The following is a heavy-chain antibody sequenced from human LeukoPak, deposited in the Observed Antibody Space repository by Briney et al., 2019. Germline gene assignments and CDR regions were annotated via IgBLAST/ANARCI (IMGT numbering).Heavy chain of an antibody. D-gene: IGHD2-21*01. Sequence: GGSLRLSCAASGFTFSSYDIHWVRQATGKGLEWVSGIGTAGEIYYPGSVKGRFTISRENAKNSLYLQMNSLRAEDTALYYCARDVVQRGGGYFDYWGQGTLVTVSS. CDR3: ARDVVQRGGGYFDY. V-gene: IGHV3-13*01. CDR2: IGTAGEI. J-gene: IGHJ4*02. CDR1: GFTFSSYD.